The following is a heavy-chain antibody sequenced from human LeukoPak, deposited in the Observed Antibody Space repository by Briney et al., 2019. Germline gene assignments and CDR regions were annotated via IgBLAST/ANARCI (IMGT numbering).Heavy chain of an antibody. J-gene: IGHJ6*02. D-gene: IGHD6-19*01. V-gene: IGHV4-4*07. CDR1: GGSISSYY. CDR3: AGLAVAGTDYYYGMDV. CDR2: IYTSGST. Sequence: SSETLSLTCTVSGGSISSYYWSWIRQPAGKGLEWIGRIYTSGSTNYNPSLKSRVTISVDTSKNQFSLKLSSVTAADTAVYYCAGLAVAGTDYYYGMDVWGQGTTVTVSS.